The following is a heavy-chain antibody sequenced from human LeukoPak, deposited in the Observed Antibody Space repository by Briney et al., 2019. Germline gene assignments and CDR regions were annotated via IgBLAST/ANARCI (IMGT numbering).Heavy chain of an antibody. CDR2: IKQDGSEK. CDR3: AKLAKYFYGSETFYFFEH. J-gene: IGHJ4*02. Sequence: GGSLRLSCAASGFTFSSYWMSWVRQAPGKGLEWVANIKQDGSEKYYVDSVKGRFTISRDSGKNSLYLQMNSLRVEDTAVYYCAKLAKYFYGSETFYFFEHWGQGTPVTASS. D-gene: IGHD3-10*01. V-gene: IGHV3-7*01. CDR1: GFTFSSYW.